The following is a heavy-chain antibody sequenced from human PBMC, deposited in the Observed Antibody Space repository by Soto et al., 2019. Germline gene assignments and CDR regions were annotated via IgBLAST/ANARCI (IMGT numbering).Heavy chain of an antibody. CDR3: ARAWSSSWYGGNWFDP. D-gene: IGHD6-13*01. CDR2: INHSGST. J-gene: IGHJ5*02. Sequence: SETLSLTCAVYGGSFSGYYWSWIRQPPGKGLEWIGEINHSGSTNYNPSLKSRVTISVDTPKNQFPLKLSSVTAADTAVYYCARAWSSSWYGGNWFDPWGQGTLVTVSS. V-gene: IGHV4-34*01. CDR1: GGSFSGYY.